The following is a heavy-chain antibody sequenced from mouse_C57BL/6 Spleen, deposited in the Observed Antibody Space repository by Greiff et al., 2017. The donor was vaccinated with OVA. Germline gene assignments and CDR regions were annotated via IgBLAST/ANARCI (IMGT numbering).Heavy chain of an antibody. CDR2: INPNNGGT. V-gene: IGHV1-22*01. D-gene: IGHD2-4*01. CDR1: GYTFTDYN. CDR3: ARWDYDYDGGAMDY. Sequence: VQLKESGPELVKPGASVKMSCKASGYTFTDYNMHWVKQSHGKSLEWIGYINPNNGGTSYNQKFKGKATLTVNKSSSTAYMELRSLTSEDSAVYYCARWDYDYDGGAMDYWGQGTSVTVSS. J-gene: IGHJ4*01.